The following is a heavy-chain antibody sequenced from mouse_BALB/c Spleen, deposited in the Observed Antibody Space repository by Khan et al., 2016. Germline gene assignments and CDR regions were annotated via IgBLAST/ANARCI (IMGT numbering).Heavy chain of an antibody. Sequence: EVELVESGGGLVQPGGSLRLSCATSGFTFTDYYMSWVRQPPGKALEWLGFIRNKANGYTTEYSASVKGRFTISRDNSQSILYLQMNTLRAEDSAIYYCARDYDYYYAMDYWGQGTSVTVSS. CDR1: GFTFTDYY. J-gene: IGHJ4*01. V-gene: IGHV7-3*02. D-gene: IGHD2-4*01. CDR2: IRNKANGYTT. CDR3: ARDYDYYYAMDY.